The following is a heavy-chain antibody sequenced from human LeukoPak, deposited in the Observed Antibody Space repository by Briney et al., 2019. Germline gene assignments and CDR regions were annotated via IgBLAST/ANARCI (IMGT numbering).Heavy chain of an antibody. Sequence: SETLSLTCSVSGASISSYYWSWIRQPAGKGLEWIGRIYTSGNTNYNPSLKSRVTMSVDTSNNQFSLKLTSVTAADTAVYYCARIVDDFYYYMDVWGKGTTVTVSS. J-gene: IGHJ6*03. V-gene: IGHV4-4*07. CDR3: ARIVDDFYYYMDV. CDR2: IYTSGNT. D-gene: IGHD1-26*01. CDR1: GASISSYY.